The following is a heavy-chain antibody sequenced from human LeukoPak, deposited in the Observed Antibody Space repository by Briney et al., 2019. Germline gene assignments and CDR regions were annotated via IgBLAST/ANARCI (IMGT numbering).Heavy chain of an antibody. J-gene: IGHJ4*02. CDR1: GGSLSGYY. Sequence: SETLSLTCAVYGGSLSGYYWSWIRQPPGKGLEWIGEINHSGSTNYNPSLKSRVTISVDTSKNQFSLKLSSVTAADTAVYYCARVLGTVDYWGQGTLVTVSS. D-gene: IGHD1-14*01. CDR2: INHSGST. V-gene: IGHV4-34*01. CDR3: ARVLGTVDY.